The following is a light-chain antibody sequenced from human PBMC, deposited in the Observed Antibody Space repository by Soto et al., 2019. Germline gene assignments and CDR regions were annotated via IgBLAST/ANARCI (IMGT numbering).Light chain of an antibody. Sequence: SYELTQPPSVSVSPGQTARITCSGDALPKQYAYWYQQKPGQAPVLVIYKDSERPSGIPERFPGSSSGTTVTLTISGVQAEDEADYYCQSADSSGVVFGGGTKLTVL. V-gene: IGLV3-25*02. J-gene: IGLJ2*01. CDR2: KDS. CDR3: QSADSSGVV. CDR1: ALPKQY.